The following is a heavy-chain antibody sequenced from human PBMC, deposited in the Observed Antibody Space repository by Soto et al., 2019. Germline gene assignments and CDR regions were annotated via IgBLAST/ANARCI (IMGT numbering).Heavy chain of an antibody. J-gene: IGHJ4*02. D-gene: IGHD3-22*01. Sequence: ASVKVSCKASGYTFTSYAMHWVRQAPGQRLEWMGWINAGNGNTKYSQKFQGRVTITRDTSASTAYMELSSLRSEDTAVYYCARDQSYYDSSGYPFIHWGQGTLVTVS. CDR2: INAGNGNT. CDR3: ARDQSYYDSSGYPFIH. CDR1: GYTFTSYA. V-gene: IGHV1-3*01.